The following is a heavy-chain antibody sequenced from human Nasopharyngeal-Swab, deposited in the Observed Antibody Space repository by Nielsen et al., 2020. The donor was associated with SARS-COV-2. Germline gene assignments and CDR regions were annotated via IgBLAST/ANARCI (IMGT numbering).Heavy chain of an antibody. CDR2: ISSSSSYI. D-gene: IGHD6-13*01. V-gene: IGHV3-21*01. Sequence: VRQAPGKGLEWVSSISSSSSYIYYADSVKGRFTISRDNAKNSLYLQMNSLRAEDTAVYYCASFSSSWPNFDYWGQGTLVTVSP. J-gene: IGHJ4*02. CDR3: ASFSSSWPNFDY.